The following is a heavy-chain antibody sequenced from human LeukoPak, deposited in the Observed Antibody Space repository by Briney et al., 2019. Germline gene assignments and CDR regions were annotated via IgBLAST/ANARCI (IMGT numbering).Heavy chain of an antibody. J-gene: IGHJ5*02. D-gene: IGHD3-22*01. CDR1: GGSFSGYY. V-gene: IGHV4-34*01. Sequence: SETLSLTCAVYGGSFSGYYWSWIRQPPGKGLEWIGEINHSGSTNYNPSLKSRVTISVDTSKNQFSLKLRSVTAADTAVYYCARGLKKIINYYDSRGHNWFDPWGQGTLVTVSS. CDR2: INHSGST. CDR3: ARGLKKIINYYDSRGHNWFDP.